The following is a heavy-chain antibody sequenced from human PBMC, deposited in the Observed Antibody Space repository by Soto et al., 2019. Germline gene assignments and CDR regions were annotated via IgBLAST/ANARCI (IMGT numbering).Heavy chain of an antibody. CDR1: GFTFSSYG. CDR2: ISNSGSEI. J-gene: IGHJ4*02. CDR3: VRRGYNWQFSDY. V-gene: IGHV3-23*01. D-gene: IGHD6-25*01. Sequence: GGFLRLSCAASGFTFSSYGMSWVRQAPGKGLEWVSSISNSGSEIFYAASVKGRFTISRDSSKNTLYLEMSSLRPEDTAVYYCVRRGYNWQFSDYWGQGTLVTVSS.